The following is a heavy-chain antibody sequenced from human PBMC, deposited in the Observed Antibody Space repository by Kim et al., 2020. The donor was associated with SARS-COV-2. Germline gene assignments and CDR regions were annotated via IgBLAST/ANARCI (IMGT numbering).Heavy chain of an antibody. CDR3: ARVIAAAVYYFDY. CDR1: GGSISSSNW. Sequence: SETLSLTCAVSGGSISSSNWWSWVRQPPGKGLEWIGEIYHSGSTNYNPSLKSRVTISVDKSKNQFSRKLSSVTAADTAVYYCARVIAAAVYYFDYWGQGTLITVGS. CDR2: IYHSGST. D-gene: IGHD6-13*01. J-gene: IGHJ4*02. V-gene: IGHV4-4*02.